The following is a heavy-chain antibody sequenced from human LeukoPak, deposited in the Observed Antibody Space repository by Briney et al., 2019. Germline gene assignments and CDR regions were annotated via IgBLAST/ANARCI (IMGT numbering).Heavy chain of an antibody. V-gene: IGHV3-23*01. Sequence: GGSLRLSCAASGFTFSNYWMHWVRQAPGKGLEWVSVISGSGGSTYYADSVKGRFTISRDNSKNTLYLQMNSLRAEDTAIYYCAKDRGTSLCDAFDIWGQGTMVTVSS. CDR3: AKDRGTSLCDAFDI. CDR1: GFTFSNYW. CDR2: ISGSGGST. D-gene: IGHD6-25*01. J-gene: IGHJ3*02.